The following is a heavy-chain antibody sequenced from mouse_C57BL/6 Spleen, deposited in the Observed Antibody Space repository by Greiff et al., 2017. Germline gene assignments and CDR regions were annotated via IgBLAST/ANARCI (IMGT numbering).Heavy chain of an antibody. CDR3: ARRDYYGSSYWYFDV. CDR2: IDPSDSYT. J-gene: IGHJ1*03. Sequence: QVQLQQPGAELVMPGASVKLSCKASGYTFTSYWMHWVKQRPGQGLEWIGEIDPSDSYTNYNQKFKGKSTLTVDKSSSTAYMQLSSLTSADSAVYYCARRDYYGSSYWYFDVWGTGTTVTVSS. V-gene: IGHV1-69*01. D-gene: IGHD1-1*01. CDR1: GYTFTSYW.